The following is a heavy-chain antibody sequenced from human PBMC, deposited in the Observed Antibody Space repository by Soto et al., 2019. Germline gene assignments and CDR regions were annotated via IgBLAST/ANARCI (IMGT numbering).Heavy chain of an antibody. CDR2: ISSSSSYI. CDR1: GFTFSSYS. Sequence: GGSMRLCCAASGFTFSSYSMNWVRQAPGKGLEWVSSISSSSSYIYYADSVKGRFTISRDNAKNSLYLQMNSLRAEDTVVYYSARDTVRGYYYYGMDVWGQGTTVTVSS. D-gene: IGHD4-17*01. J-gene: IGHJ6*02. CDR3: ARDTVRGYYYYGMDV. V-gene: IGHV3-21*01.